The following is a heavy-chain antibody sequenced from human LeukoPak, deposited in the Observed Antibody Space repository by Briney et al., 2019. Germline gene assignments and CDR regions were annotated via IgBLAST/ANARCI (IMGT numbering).Heavy chain of an antibody. D-gene: IGHD3-10*01. Sequence: GGSLRLSCAVSGFTFNNYAMHWVRQAPGKGLEWVAVITYDGSNKEYADSVKGRFTISRDNSKNTLYLQMNSLRAEDTAVYYCVFEGRADAFDIWGQGTMVTVSS. CDR3: VFEGRADAFDI. CDR2: ITYDGSNK. V-gene: IGHV3-30-3*01. CDR1: GFTFNNYA. J-gene: IGHJ3*02.